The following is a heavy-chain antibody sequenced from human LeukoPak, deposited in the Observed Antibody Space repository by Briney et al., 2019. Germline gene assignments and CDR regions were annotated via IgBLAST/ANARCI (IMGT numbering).Heavy chain of an antibody. V-gene: IGHV3-21*01. CDR3: ARVQRYCSGGSCYDYYYYGMDV. CDR2: ISSSSSYI. J-gene: IGHJ6*04. CDR1: GFTFSSYS. D-gene: IGHD2-15*01. Sequence: PGGSLRLSCAASGFTFSSYSMNWVRQAPGKGLEWVSSISSSSSYIYYADSVKGRFTISRDNAKNSLYLQMNSLRAEDTAVYYCARVQRYCSGGSCYDYYYYGMDVWGKGPRSPSPQ.